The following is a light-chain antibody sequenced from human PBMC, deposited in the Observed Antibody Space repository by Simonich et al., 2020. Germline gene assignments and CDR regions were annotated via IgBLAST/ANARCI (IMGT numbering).Light chain of an antibody. J-gene: IGKJ4*01. CDR1: QSVLYSSNNKNY. Sequence: DIVMTQSPDSLAVSLGERATSNCKSSQSVLYSSNNKNYLAWYQQKPGQPPKLLIYWASTLESGLPDRLSGSGSGTAFTLTISILQAEDVAVYYCQQYYSTPPTFGGGTKVEIK. CDR3: QQYYSTPPT. V-gene: IGKV4-1*01. CDR2: WAS.